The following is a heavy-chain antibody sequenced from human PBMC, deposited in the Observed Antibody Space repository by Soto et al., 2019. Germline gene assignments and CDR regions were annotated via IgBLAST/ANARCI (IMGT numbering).Heavy chain of an antibody. D-gene: IGHD3-3*01. CDR2: ISWNSGSI. CDR1: GFTFDDYT. J-gene: IGHJ4*02. V-gene: IGHV3-9*01. CDR3: AKDLFAVVIRPQSYFDH. Sequence: LRLSCAASGFTFDDYTMHWVRQAPGKGLEWVSGISWNSGSIGYADSVKGRFTISRDNAKNSLYLQMNSLRAEDTALYYCAKDLFAVVIRPQSYFDHRGQGTLVTVPS.